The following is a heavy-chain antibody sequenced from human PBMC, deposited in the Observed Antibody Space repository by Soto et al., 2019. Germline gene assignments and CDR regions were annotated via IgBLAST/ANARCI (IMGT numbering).Heavy chain of an antibody. CDR1: XXXXSXXY. J-gene: IGHJ4*02. CDR3: AIVMYGDYGANAVHY. CDR2: IYYSGXT. Sequence: SETLSLTCTXXXXXXSXXYWSWIRQPRGKGLEWIGYIYYSGXTXXXXSLKXXXXXXXXTSXXQFSLKLSSVTAADTAVYYCAIVMYGDYGANAVHYWGQGPQV. D-gene: IGHD4-17*01. V-gene: IGHV4-59*01.